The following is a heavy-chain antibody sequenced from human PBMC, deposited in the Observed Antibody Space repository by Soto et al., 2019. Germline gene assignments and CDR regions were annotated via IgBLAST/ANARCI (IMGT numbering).Heavy chain of an antibody. D-gene: IGHD1-26*01. CDR1: GGSVSSGSYS. J-gene: IGHJ4*02. Sequence: QVQLQESGPGLVKPSETLSLTCTVSGGSVSSGSYSWSWMRQPPGRVLEWLGYVYPSGTANYNPSLTSRVTIPAETSKSQFALKLSSVTAADMAVYYCGRGGGSYYNAYWGQGTLVAVSS. CDR3: GRGGGSYYNAY. CDR2: VYPSGTA. V-gene: IGHV4-61*01.